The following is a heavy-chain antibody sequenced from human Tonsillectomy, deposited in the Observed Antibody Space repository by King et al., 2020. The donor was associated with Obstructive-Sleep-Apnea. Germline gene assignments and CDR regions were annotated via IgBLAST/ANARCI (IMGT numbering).Heavy chain of an antibody. V-gene: IGHV1-8*01. CDR1: GYTFTIYD. CDR3: ARVVSGESFDY. D-gene: IGHD3-10*02. J-gene: IGHJ4*02. CDR2: LTPRTGNA. Sequence: VQLVESGAEVKKPGASVRVSCKASGYTFTIYDINWMRQAPGQGLDWMGYLTPRTGNAGYAQKFPGRVSMTWDSSISTACMELSSLRSEDTAVYYCARVVSGESFDYWGQGTLVTVSS.